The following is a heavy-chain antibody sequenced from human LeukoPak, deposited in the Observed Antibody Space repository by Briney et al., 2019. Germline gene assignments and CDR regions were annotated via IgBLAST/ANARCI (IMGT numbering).Heavy chain of an antibody. V-gene: IGHV1-18*01. CDR3: ARGFSGYSYGPAPGWFDP. CDR1: GYTFTSYG. CDR2: ISAYNGNT. Sequence: GASVKVSCKASGYTFTSYGISWVRQAPGQGLEWMGWISAYNGNTNYAQKLQGRVTMTTDTSTSTAYMELRSLRSDDTAVYYCARGFSGYSYGPAPGWFDPWGQGTLVTVSS. D-gene: IGHD5-18*01. J-gene: IGHJ5*02.